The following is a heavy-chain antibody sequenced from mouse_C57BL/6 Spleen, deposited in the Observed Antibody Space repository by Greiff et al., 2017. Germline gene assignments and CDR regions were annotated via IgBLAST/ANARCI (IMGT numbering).Heavy chain of an antibody. CDR3: ASPITTVDAMDY. CDR2: ISYDGSN. Sequence: VQLKQSGPGLVKPSQSLSLTCSVTGYSITSGYYWNWIRQFPGNKLEWMGYISYDGSNNYNPSLKNRISITRDTSKNQFFLKLNSVTTEDTATYYCASPITTVDAMDYWGQGTSVTVSS. J-gene: IGHJ4*01. V-gene: IGHV3-6*01. D-gene: IGHD1-1*01. CDR1: GYSITSGYY.